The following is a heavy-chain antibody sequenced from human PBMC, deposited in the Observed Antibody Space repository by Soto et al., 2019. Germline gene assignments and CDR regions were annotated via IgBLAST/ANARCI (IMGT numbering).Heavy chain of an antibody. Sequence: GASVKVSCKASGYTFTSYGISWVRQAPGQGLEWMGWISAYNGNTNYAQKLQGRVTMTTDTSTSTAYMELRSLRSDDTAVYYCASLYSSGWEKYIDYWGQGTLVTVSS. CDR1: GYTFTSYG. J-gene: IGHJ4*02. CDR3: ASLYSSGWEKYIDY. V-gene: IGHV1-18*01. D-gene: IGHD6-19*01. CDR2: ISAYNGNT.